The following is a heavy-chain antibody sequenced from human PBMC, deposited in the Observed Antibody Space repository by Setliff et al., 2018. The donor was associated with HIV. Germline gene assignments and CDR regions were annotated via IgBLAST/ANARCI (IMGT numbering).Heavy chain of an antibody. CDR2: IHISGAN. D-gene: IGHD3-10*01. CDR3: ARDNAYYYGSGSHRYYAMDV. CDR1: GGSTSSGSYY. V-gene: IGHV4-61*02. J-gene: IGHJ6*02. Sequence: SETLSLTCTVSGGSTSSGSYYWSWIRQPAGKGLEYIGRIHISGANNYNPSLASRLTISVDTSKNQISLKLSSVTAADTAVYYCARDNAYYYGSGSHRYYAMDVWGRGTTVTVS.